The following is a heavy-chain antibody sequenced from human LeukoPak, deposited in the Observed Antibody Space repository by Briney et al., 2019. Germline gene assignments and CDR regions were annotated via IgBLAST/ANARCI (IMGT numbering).Heavy chain of an antibody. CDR2: ISYDGSNK. CDR3: ARAARPTGYSSGWFLSVLLALDY. D-gene: IGHD6-19*01. J-gene: IGHJ4*02. V-gene: IGHV3-30*04. CDR1: GFTFSSYA. Sequence: GGSLRFSCAASGFTFSSYAMHWVRQAPGKGLEWVAVISYDGSNKYYADSVKGRFTVSRDNSKNTLYLQMNSLRAEDTAVYYCARAARPTGYSSGWFLSVLLALDYWGQGTLVTVSS.